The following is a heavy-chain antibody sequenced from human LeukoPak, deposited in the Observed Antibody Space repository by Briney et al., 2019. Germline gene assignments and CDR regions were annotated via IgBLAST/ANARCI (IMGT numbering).Heavy chain of an antibody. D-gene: IGHD5-18*01. CDR1: GGSFSSYY. J-gene: IGHJ4*02. V-gene: IGHV4-59*01. Sequence: SETLSLTCAVYGGSFSSYYWSWIRQPPGKGLEWIGYIYYSGSTNYNPSLKSRVTISVDTSKNQFSLKLSSVTAADTAVYYCARDTGDTAMVRVIDYWGQGTLVTVSS. CDR3: ARDTGDTAMVRVIDY. CDR2: IYYSGST.